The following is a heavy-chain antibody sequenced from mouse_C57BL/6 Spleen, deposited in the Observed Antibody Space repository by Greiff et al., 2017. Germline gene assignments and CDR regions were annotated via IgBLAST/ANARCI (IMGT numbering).Heavy chain of an antibody. CDR3: ARWGYGDYYAMDY. D-gene: IGHD2-2*01. CDR1: GFTFSSYA. CDR2: ISDGGSYT. Sequence: EVMLVDSGGGLVKPGGSLKLSCAASGFTFSSYAMSWVRQTPEKRLEWVATISDGGSYTYYPDNVKGRFTISRDNAKNNLYLQMSHLKSEDTAMYYCARWGYGDYYAMDYWGQGTSVTVSS. V-gene: IGHV5-4*03. J-gene: IGHJ4*01.